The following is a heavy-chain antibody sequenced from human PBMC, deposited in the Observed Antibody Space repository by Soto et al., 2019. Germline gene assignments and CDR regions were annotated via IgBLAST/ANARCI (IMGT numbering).Heavy chain of an antibody. CDR2: IYSGGST. V-gene: IGHV3-53*04. CDR3: ARGLGPGRYYYMDV. CDR1: GFTVSSNY. D-gene: IGHD4-17*01. Sequence: EVQLVESGGGLVQPGGSLRLSCAASGFTVSSNYMSWVRQAPGKGLEWVSVIYSGGSTYYADSVKGRFTISRHNSKNTLYLQMNSLRAEDTAVYFCARGLGPGRYYYMDVWGKGTTVTVSS. J-gene: IGHJ6*03.